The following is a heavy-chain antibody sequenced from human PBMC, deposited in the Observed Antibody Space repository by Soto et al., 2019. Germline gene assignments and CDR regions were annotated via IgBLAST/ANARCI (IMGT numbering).Heavy chain of an antibody. J-gene: IGHJ5*02. Sequence: SETLSLTCTVSGGSISSYYWSWIRQPPGKGLEWIGYIYYSGSTNYNPSLKSRVTISVDTSKNQFSLKLSSVTAADTAVYYCARLRGPIFGGGNWFDPWGQGTLVTVSS. V-gene: IGHV4-59*08. CDR3: ARLRGPIFGGGNWFDP. CDR2: IYYSGST. CDR1: GGSISSYY. D-gene: IGHD3-3*01.